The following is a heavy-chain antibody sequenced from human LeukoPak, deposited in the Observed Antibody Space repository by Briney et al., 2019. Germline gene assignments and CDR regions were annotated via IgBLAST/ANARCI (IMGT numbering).Heavy chain of an antibody. CDR3: ARGDRYSSGWYSY. CDR1: GYTFTSYN. V-gene: IGHV1-8*01. CDR2: MNPNSGNT. Sequence: VASVKLSCKASGYTFTSYNINWVRQATGQGVEWMGWMNPNSGNTGYAQKFQGRVTMTRNTSISTAYMELSSLRSEDTAVYYCARGDRYSSGWYSYWGQGTLVAVSS. D-gene: IGHD6-19*01. J-gene: IGHJ4*02.